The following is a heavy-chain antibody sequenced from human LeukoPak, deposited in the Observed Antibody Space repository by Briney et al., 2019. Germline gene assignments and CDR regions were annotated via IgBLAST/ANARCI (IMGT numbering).Heavy chain of an antibody. D-gene: IGHD2-21*02. Sequence: PGGSLRLSXAASGFTFSSYSMNWVRQAPGKGLEWVSSISSSSSYIYYADSVEGRFTISRDNAKNSLYLQMNSLRAEDTAVYYCARVRVVVTAAIDYWGQGTLVTVSS. J-gene: IGHJ4*02. CDR1: GFTFSSYS. CDR3: ARVRVVVTAAIDY. CDR2: ISSSSSYI. V-gene: IGHV3-21*01.